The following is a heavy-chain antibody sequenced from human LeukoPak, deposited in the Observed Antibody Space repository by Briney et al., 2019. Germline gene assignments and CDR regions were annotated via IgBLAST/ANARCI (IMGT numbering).Heavy chain of an antibody. V-gene: IGHV3-21*01. Sequence: GGSLRFSCAASGFTLSSYSMNWVRQAPGKGLEWVSSISSSSSYIYYADSVKGRFTISRDNAKNSLYLQMNSLRAEDTAVYYCARDYEIAAAGTYFDYWGQGTLVTVSS. J-gene: IGHJ4*02. CDR3: ARDYEIAAAGTYFDY. CDR1: GFTLSSYS. CDR2: ISSSSSYI. D-gene: IGHD6-13*01.